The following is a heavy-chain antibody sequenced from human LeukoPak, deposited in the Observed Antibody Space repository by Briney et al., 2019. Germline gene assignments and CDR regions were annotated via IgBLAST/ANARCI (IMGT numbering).Heavy chain of an antibody. CDR1: GYTFTGYY. CDR2: INPSSGGT. J-gene: IGHJ4*02. V-gene: IGHV1-2*02. CDR3: AREVVAAAGTDY. D-gene: IGHD6-13*01. Sequence: ALVKVSCKASGYTFTGYYMHWVRQAPGQGLEWMGWINPSSGGTNYAQKFQGRVTMTRDTSISTAYMELSRLRSDDTAVYYCAREVVAAAGTDYWGQGTLVTVSS.